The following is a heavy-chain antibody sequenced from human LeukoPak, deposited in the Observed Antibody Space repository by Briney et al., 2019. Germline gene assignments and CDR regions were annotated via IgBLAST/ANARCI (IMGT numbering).Heavy chain of an antibody. CDR3: ARIRICCCFDP. D-gene: IGHD2/OR15-2a*01. V-gene: IGHV3-7*01. CDR2: IKEDGSEK. J-gene: IGHJ5*02. Sequence: PGGSLRLSCAASGFSFSTYWMSWIRQAPGKGLEWVANIKEDGSEKYYVDSVKGRFTISRDNAKNSLYPQANSLRAEDTAVYYCARIRICCCFDPWGQGTLVTVSS. CDR1: GFSFSTYW.